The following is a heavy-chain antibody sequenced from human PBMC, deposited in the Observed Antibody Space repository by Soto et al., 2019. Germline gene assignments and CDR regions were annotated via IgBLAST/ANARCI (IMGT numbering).Heavy chain of an antibody. CDR3: AIGGYGDSSGRGHLAY. Sequence: SEALPLTCTVSGESIIRGDYYWIWIRQTPGKGLEWIGEINYSGSTNYNPSLKSRVTISVDTSKNQFSLKLNSVTAADTAVYYCAIGGYGDSSGRGHLAYWAQGTPVTVSS. J-gene: IGHJ4*02. CDR2: INYSGST. D-gene: IGHD1-1*01. V-gene: IGHV4-34*01. CDR1: GESIIRGDYY.